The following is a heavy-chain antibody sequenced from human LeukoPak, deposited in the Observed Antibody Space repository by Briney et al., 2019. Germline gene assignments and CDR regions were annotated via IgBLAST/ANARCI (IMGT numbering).Heavy chain of an antibody. CDR2: IIPILGIA. D-gene: IGHD6-19*01. CDR3: ARGGSSVAGSVAEYFQH. J-gene: IGHJ1*01. Sequence: GASVKVSCKASGGTFSSYAIGWVRQAPGQGLEWMGRIIPILGIANYAQKFQGRVTITADKSTSTAYMELSSLRSEDTAVYYCARGGSSVAGSVAEYFQHWGQGTLVTVSS. CDR1: GGTFSSYA. V-gene: IGHV1-69*04.